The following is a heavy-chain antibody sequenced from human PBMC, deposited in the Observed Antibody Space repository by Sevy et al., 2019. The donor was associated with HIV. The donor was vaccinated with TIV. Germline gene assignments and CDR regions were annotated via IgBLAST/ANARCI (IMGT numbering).Heavy chain of an antibody. Sequence: ASVKVSCQASGYTFTSYRSSWVRQAPGQGPECLGWVSPHNGDTNYVRKLQGRVTMTADTSTSTADIELRSLRSDDTAVYYCARAYCSSGRCYSLAYWGQGSLVTVSS. CDR2: VSPHNGDT. CDR3: ARAYCSSGRCYSLAY. D-gene: IGHD2-15*01. CDR1: GYTFTSYR. J-gene: IGHJ4*02. V-gene: IGHV1-18*01.